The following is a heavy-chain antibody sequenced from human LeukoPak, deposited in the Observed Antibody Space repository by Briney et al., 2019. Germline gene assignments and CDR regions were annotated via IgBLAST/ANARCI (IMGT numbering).Heavy chain of an antibody. D-gene: IGHD5-12*01. CDR3: ARSCRILDIVATIRARLGGNGFDI. CDR1: GYTFTSNY. CDR2: ISPSGGST. V-gene: IGHV1-46*01. Sequence: GASVKVSCKAFGYTFTSNYMHWVRQAPGQGLEWMGVISPSGGSTTYAQKFQGRVTLTRDMSTSTDYLELSSLRSEDTAVYYCARSCRILDIVATIRARLGGNGFDIWGQGTMVTVSS. J-gene: IGHJ3*02.